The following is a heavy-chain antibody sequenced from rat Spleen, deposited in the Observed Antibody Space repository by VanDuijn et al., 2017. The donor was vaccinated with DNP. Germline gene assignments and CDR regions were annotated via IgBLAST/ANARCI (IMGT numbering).Heavy chain of an antibody. CDR2: ISPSGDST. V-gene: IGHV5S13*01. CDR1: NFTISDYG. CDR3: ARRGLRRVLDA. D-gene: IGHD1-11*01. Sequence: EVKLVESGGGLVQPGGSLKLSCAVSNFTISDYGMAWVRQAPTKGLEWVASISPSGDSTYYRDSVKGRFTVSRDNAKGGLYLQMDSLRSEDTATYYCARRGLRRVLDAWGQGTSVTVSS. J-gene: IGHJ4*01.